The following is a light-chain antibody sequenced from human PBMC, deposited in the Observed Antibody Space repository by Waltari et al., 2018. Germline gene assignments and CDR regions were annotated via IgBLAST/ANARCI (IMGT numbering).Light chain of an antibody. Sequence: EIVLTQSPGTLSLSPGERATLSCRASQTVRATYLAWYQQKPGQAPTLVIHDTSSRATGIPDRFSGSGYGTDFSLTISSLEPEDFAVYYCQQYDISPLTFGGGTKVETK. V-gene: IGKV3-20*01. CDR2: DTS. CDR1: QTVRATY. CDR3: QQYDISPLT. J-gene: IGKJ4*01.